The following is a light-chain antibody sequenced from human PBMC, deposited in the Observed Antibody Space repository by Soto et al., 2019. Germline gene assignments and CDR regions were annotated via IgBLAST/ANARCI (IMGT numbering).Light chain of an antibody. CDR1: QGISSA. CDR2: DAS. Sequence: AIQLTQSPSSXSAXIXDXVTITCRASQGISSALAWYQQKPGRALKLLIYDASNLESGVPSRFSGSGSGTHFSLTISSLQPEDFAAYYCQQFNSFPLTFGGGTKVEIK. V-gene: IGKV1-13*02. J-gene: IGKJ4*01. CDR3: QQFNSFPLT.